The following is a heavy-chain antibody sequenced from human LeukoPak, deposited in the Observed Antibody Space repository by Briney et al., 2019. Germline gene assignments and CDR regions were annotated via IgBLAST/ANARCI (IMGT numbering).Heavy chain of an antibody. CDR3: ATFYGSGSYYNVPPTYFGY. CDR2: ISSSSSYT. J-gene: IGHJ4*02. Sequence: GGSLRLSCAASGFTFSDYYMSWIRQAPGKGLEWVSYISSSSSYTNYADSVKGRFTISRDNAKNSLYLQMNSLRAEDTAVYYCATFYGSGSYYNVPPTYFGYWGQGTLVTVSS. CDR1: GFTFSDYY. D-gene: IGHD3-10*01. V-gene: IGHV3-11*03.